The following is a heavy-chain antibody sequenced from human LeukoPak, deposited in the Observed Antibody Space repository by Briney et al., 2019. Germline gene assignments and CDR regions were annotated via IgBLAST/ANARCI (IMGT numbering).Heavy chain of an antibody. CDR3: AKTDGSGSYYPYAY. CDR1: GFTFSSYS. D-gene: IGHD3-10*01. Sequence: GGSLRLSCAASGFTFSSYSMSWVRQAPGKGLEWVSSISSSSSYIYYADSVKGRFTISRDNAKNSLYLQMNSLRAEDTAVYYCAKTDGSGSYYPYAYWGQGTLVTVSS. CDR2: ISSSSSYI. V-gene: IGHV3-21*04. J-gene: IGHJ4*02.